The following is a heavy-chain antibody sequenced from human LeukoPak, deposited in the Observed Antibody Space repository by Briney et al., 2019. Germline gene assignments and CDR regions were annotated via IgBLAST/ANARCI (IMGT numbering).Heavy chain of an antibody. J-gene: IGHJ4*02. CDR2: ITASGGST. CDR1: GFTFNNYA. D-gene: IGHD1-1*01. CDR3: ARDYPTSGIVTIFDY. V-gene: IGHV3-23*01. Sequence: GSLRLSCASSGFTFNNYAMTWVRQAPGKGLEWVSSITASGGSTYCADSVKGRFTISRDNSKNTLYLQMSSLRAEDTAVYYCARDYPTSGIVTIFDYWGQGTLVTVSS.